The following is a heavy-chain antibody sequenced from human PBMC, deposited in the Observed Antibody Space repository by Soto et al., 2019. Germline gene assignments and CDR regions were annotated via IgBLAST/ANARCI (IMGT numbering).Heavy chain of an antibody. V-gene: IGHV4-39*01. CDR2: IYYSGNV. D-gene: IGHD6-13*01. Sequence: SETLSLTCTVSGGSISSSSHYWGCLRHPPGKEWEWIGSIYYSGNVYYNPSLRNRVTISVDTSKRQFSLRLSSVTAADTAVYYCARLTESCSWYKGHYLCDMDVWGEGTTVTVSS. CDR3: ARLTESCSWYKGHYLCDMDV. J-gene: IGHJ6*03. CDR1: GGSISSSSHY.